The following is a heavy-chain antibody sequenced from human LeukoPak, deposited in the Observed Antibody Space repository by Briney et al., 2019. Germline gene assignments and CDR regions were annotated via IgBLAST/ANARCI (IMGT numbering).Heavy chain of an antibody. CDR3: ARRSVVVSAAGDDAFDI. Sequence: ASVKVSCKASGYTFTRYGISRVRRAPGQGLEWMGWLNTYNGNTNYAQKFQGRVTMTTDTSTRTAYMELRSLRYDDTAVYYCARRSVVVSAAGDDAFDIWGQGTMVTVSS. CDR2: LNTYNGNT. V-gene: IGHV1-18*01. J-gene: IGHJ3*02. D-gene: IGHD2-15*01. CDR1: GYTFTRYG.